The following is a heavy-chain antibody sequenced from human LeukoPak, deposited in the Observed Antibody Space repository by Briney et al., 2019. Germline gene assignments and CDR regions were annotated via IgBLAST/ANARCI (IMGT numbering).Heavy chain of an antibody. V-gene: IGHV3-23*01. Sequence: GGSLRLSCAASGFTFSSYAMSWVRQAPGKGLEWVSAISGSGGSTYYADSVKGRFTISRDNSKNTLYLQMNSLRAEDTAVYYCARLGCSSTSCLTNFDYWGQGTLVTVSS. J-gene: IGHJ4*02. CDR1: GFTFSSYA. CDR3: ARLGCSSTSCLTNFDY. D-gene: IGHD2-2*01. CDR2: ISGSGGST.